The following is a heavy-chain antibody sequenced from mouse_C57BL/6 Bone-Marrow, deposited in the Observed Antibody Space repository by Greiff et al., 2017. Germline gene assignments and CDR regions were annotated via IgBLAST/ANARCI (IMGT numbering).Heavy chain of an antibody. CDR2: ISNGGGST. D-gene: IGHD2-1*01. CDR1: GFTFSDYY. J-gene: IGHJ4*01. Sequence: DVKLVASGGGLVQPGGSLKLSCAASGFTFSDYYMYWVRQTPEKRLVWVAYISNGGGSTYYPDTVKGRFTISRDNAKNTLYLQMSRLKSEDTAMYYCARRNYYGSAGAMDYWGQGTSVTVSS. V-gene: IGHV5-12*01. CDR3: ARRNYYGSAGAMDY.